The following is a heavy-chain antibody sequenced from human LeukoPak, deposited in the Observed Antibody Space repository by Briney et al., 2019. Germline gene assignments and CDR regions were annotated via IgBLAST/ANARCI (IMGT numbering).Heavy chain of an antibody. CDR2: INQSGST. D-gene: IGHD6-6*01. Sequence: SETLSLTCAVYGGSFSGYYWSWIRQPPGKGLEWIGEINQSGSTNYNPSLKSRVTISVDTSKNQFSLKLSSVTAADTAVYYCARGYSSSPDYWGQGTLVTVSS. J-gene: IGHJ4*02. CDR3: ARGYSSSPDY. CDR1: GGSFSGYY. V-gene: IGHV4-34*01.